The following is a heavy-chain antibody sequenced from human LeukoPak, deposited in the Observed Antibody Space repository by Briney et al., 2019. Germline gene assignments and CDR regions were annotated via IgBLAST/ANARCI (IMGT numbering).Heavy chain of an antibody. Sequence: GGSLRLSCAASGFTFSNAWMSWVRQAPGKGLEWVGRIKSKTDGSTTFYAPPVKGIFPISRDYSKNTLYLQMNSLKTEHTAVYYCTTAGLDASCWYGDDYWGQGTLVTVSS. V-gene: IGHV3-15*01. CDR2: IKSKTDGSTT. J-gene: IGHJ4*02. CDR1: GFTFSNAW. CDR3: TTAGLDASCWYGDDY. D-gene: IGHD6-19*01.